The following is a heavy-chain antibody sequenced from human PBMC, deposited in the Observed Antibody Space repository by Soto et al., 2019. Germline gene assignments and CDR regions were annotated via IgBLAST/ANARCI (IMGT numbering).Heavy chain of an antibody. CDR1: GFTFSSYS. Sequence: HPGGSLRLSCAASGFTFSSYSMNWVRQAPGKGLEWVSYISSSSSTIYYADSVKGRFTISRDNAKNSLYLQMNSLRDEDTAVYYCAGIQLGTYYYYGMDVWGQGTTVTVSS. J-gene: IGHJ6*02. CDR2: ISSSSSTI. CDR3: AGIQLGTYYYYGMDV. V-gene: IGHV3-48*02. D-gene: IGHD5-18*01.